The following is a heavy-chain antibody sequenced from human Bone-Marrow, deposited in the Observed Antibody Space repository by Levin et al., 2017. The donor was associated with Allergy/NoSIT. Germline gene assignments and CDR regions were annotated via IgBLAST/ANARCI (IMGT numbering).Heavy chain of an antibody. D-gene: IGHD3-10*01. CDR2: VYYRGST. J-gene: IGHJ5*02. V-gene: IGHV4-59*01. Sequence: PSETLSLSCTVSGGSIGSYYWSWIRQPPGKGLEWIGYVYYRGSTNYNPSLKSRVTFSVDTSKNQFSLNLSSVTAADTAVYFCARVSPLYGSGDPFRWFDPWGQGTLVTVSS. CDR1: GGSIGSYY. CDR3: ARVSPLYGSGDPFRWFDP.